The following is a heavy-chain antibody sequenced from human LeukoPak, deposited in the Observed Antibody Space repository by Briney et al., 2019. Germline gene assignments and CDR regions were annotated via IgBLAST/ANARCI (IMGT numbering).Heavy chain of an antibody. Sequence: SGESLKISCKGSGYSFPSYWIGWVRQMPGQGLEWMGIIYPADSDTRYSPSFQGQVTISADKSINTAYLQWTSLKASDTAMYYCARRKGDGYISPFDYWGQGTLVTVSS. J-gene: IGHJ4*02. D-gene: IGHD5-24*01. CDR1: GYSFPSYW. V-gene: IGHV5-51*01. CDR3: ARRKGDGYISPFDY. CDR2: IYPADSDT.